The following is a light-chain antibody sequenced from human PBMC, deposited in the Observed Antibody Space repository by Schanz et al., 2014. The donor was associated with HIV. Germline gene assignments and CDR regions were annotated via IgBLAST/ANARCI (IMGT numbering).Light chain of an antibody. CDR3: QQSYSTPRT. CDR1: QSNSNW. V-gene: IGKV1-5*03. Sequence: DIQMTQSPSTLSAFVGDRVTITCRASQSNSNWLAWYQQKAGKAPKLLIYKASSLERGVPSRFSGSGSGTEFTLTISSLQPDDFATYYCQQSYSTPRTFGQGTKVEIK. CDR2: KAS. J-gene: IGKJ1*01.